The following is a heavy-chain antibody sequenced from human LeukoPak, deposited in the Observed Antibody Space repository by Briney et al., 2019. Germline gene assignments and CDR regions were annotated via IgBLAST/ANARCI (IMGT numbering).Heavy chain of an antibody. D-gene: IGHD5-24*01. J-gene: IGHJ5*01. V-gene: IGHV4-61*09. CDR2: IYDSGNT. Sequence: SETLSLTCTVSGGSISSGGYFWTWTRHPAGKGLDWIGHIYDSGNTNYNPSLWSRVTISVDTSKNEFSLKLSSVTAADTAVYFCARGRRRGRDGYKSPGSWVDSSGHGDLVTVSS. CDR1: GGSISSGGYF. CDR3: ARGRRRGRDGYKSPGSWVDS.